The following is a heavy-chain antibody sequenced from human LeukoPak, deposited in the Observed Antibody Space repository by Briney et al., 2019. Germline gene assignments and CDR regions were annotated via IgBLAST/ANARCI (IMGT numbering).Heavy chain of an antibody. V-gene: IGHV4-30-2*01. CDR3: ARGGRGVFDY. J-gene: IGHJ4*02. D-gene: IGHD3-10*01. CDR1: GGSISSGGYS. Sequence: SETLSLTCAVSGGSISSGGYSWSWIRQLPGKGLEWIGYIYHSGSTYYNPSLKSRVTISVDRSKNQFSLKLSSVTAADTAVYYCARGGRGVFDYWGQGTLVTVSS. CDR2: IYHSGST.